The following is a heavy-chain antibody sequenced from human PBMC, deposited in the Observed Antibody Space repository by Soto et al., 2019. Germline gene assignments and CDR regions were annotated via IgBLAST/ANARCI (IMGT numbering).Heavy chain of an antibody. CDR3: ARDRIAVAGYYYYYGMDV. CDR1: GGTFSSYA. Sequence: SVKVSCKASGGTFSSYAISWVRQAPGQGLEWMGGIIPIFGTANYAQKFQGRVTITADKSTSTAHMELSSLRSEDTAVYYCARDRIAVAGYYYYYGMDVWGQGTTVTVSS. J-gene: IGHJ6*02. V-gene: IGHV1-69*06. CDR2: IIPIFGTA. D-gene: IGHD6-19*01.